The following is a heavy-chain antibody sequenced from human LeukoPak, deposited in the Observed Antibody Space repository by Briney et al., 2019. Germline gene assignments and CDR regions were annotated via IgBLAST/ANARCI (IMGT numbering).Heavy chain of an antibody. D-gene: IGHD5-12*01. J-gene: IGHJ6*02. CDR3: AREARLASAAGLDV. CDR1: GGSISGYY. Sequence: SETLSLTCTVFGGSISGYYWSWIRQPAGKGLEWIGRLYGRGSINQNPYLKSRLSLSGDTSKNQFSLKLTSVTAADTAVYYCAREARLASAAGLDVWGQGTMVTVSS. CDR2: LYGRGSI. V-gene: IGHV4-4*07.